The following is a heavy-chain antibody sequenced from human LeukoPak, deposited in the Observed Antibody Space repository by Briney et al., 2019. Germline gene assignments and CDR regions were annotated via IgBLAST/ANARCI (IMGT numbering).Heavy chain of an antibody. D-gene: IGHD3-16*01. J-gene: IGHJ5*02. Sequence: SETLSLTCSVYGGSFSGHYWSWIRQPPGKGLEWIGEINHSGNTNYNPSLKSRVAISIDTTKNQFSLKLRSVTAADTAVYYCTRGPLWVKERLFDPWGQGTLVTVSS. CDR1: GGSFSGHY. V-gene: IGHV4-34*01. CDR3: TRGPLWVKERLFDP. CDR2: INHSGNT.